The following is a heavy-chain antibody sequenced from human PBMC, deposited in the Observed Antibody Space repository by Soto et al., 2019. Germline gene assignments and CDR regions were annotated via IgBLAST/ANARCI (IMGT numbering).Heavy chain of an antibody. CDR1: GDSVSSNSAA. V-gene: IGHV6-1*01. Sequence: PSQTLSLTCAISGDSVSSNSAAWNWIRQSPSRGLEWLGRTYYRSKWYNDYAVSVKSRITINPDTSKNQFSLQLNSVTPEDTAVYYCARGTPPRFGELYPHDWFDPWGQGTLVTVSS. J-gene: IGHJ5*02. CDR2: TYYRSKWYN. D-gene: IGHD3-10*01. CDR3: ARGTPPRFGELYPHDWFDP.